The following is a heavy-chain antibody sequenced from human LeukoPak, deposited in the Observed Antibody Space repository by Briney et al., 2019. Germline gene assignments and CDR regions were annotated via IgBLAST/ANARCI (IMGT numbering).Heavy chain of an antibody. J-gene: IGHJ4*02. V-gene: IGHV4-59*08. CDR3: ASYDYSNYGSVY. D-gene: IGHD4-11*01. Sequence: PSETLSLTCTVSGGSISSYYWSWIRQPPGKGLEWIGYIYYSGSTNYNPSLKSRVTISVDTSKNQFSLKLGSVTAADTAVYYCASYDYSNYGSVYWGQGTLVTVSS. CDR2: IYYSGST. CDR1: GGSISSYY.